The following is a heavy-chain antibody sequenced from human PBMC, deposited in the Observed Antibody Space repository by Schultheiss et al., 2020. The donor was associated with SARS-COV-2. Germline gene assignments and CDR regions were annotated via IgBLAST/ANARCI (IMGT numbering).Heavy chain of an antibody. D-gene: IGHD3-10*01. CDR1: GYIFTSYY. V-gene: IGHV1-46*03. CDR3: ARDRGPRLWFRDYYYMDV. CDR2: INPSADIT. Sequence: ASVKVSCKASGYIFTSYYIHWVRQAPGQGLEWMGIINPSADITSSAQKFQGRVTMTRDTSTSTVYMELSSLRSEDTAVYYCARDRGPRLWFRDYYYMDVWGKGTTVTVSS. J-gene: IGHJ6*03.